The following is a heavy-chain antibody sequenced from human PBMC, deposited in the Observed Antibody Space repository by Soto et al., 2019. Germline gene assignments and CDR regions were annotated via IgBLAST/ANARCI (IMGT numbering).Heavy chain of an antibody. V-gene: IGHV3-49*04. CDR2: IRSKAYGGTT. CDR1: GFTFGDYA. Sequence: PGGSLRLSCTASGFTFGDYAMSWVRQAPGKGLEWVGFIRSKAYGGTTEYAASVKGRFTISRDDSKSIAYLQMNSLKTEDTAVYYCTGILGYCSGGSCLPSYYYYGMDVWGQGTTVTVSS. D-gene: IGHD2-15*01. CDR3: TGILGYCSGGSCLPSYYYYGMDV. J-gene: IGHJ6*02.